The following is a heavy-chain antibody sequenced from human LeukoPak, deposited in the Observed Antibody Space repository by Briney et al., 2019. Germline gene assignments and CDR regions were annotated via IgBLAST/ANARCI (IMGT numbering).Heavy chain of an antibody. CDR1: GFTFSNYA. CDR3: VKEVPTYGYFDY. D-gene: IGHD2-21*01. V-gene: IGHV3-23*01. J-gene: IGHJ4*02. Sequence: GGSLRLSCVASGFTFSNYAMSWVRQAPGRGLEWIAALNGGRTFFQDSVRGRCTISRDNSKSTLYLQLNSLTGADTAVYYCVKEVPTYGYFDYWGRGTLVTVSS. CDR2: LNGGRT.